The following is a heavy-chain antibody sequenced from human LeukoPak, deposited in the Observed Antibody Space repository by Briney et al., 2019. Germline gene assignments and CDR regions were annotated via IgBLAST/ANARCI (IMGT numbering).Heavy chain of an antibody. J-gene: IGHJ4*02. V-gene: IGHV4-34*01. CDR1: GGSFSGYY. Sequence: SETLSLTCAVYGGSFSGYYWSWLRQPPGKGLEWIGEINHSGSTNYNPSLKSRVTISVDTSKNQFSLKLSSVTAADTAVYYCARGLAYDSSGYCIDYWGQGTLVTVSS. CDR2: INHSGST. CDR3: ARGLAYDSSGYCIDY. D-gene: IGHD3-22*01.